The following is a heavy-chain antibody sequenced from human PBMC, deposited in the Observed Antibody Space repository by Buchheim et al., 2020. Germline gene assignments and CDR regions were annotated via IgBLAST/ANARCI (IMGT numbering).Heavy chain of an antibody. V-gene: IGHV4-59*01. J-gene: IGHJ6*02. CDR2: IYYSGST. Sequence: QVQLQESGPGLVKPSETLSLTCTVSGGSISSYYWSWIRQPPGKGLEWIGYIYYSGSTHYNPSLKSRVTISVDTSKNQFSLKLSSVTAADTAVYYCARGDCSGGSCYLPHYYGMDVWGQGTT. CDR3: ARGDCSGGSCYLPHYYGMDV. CDR1: GGSISSYY. D-gene: IGHD2-15*01.